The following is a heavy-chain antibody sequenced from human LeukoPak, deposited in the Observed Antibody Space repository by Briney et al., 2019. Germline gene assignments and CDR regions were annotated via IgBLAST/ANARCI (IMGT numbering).Heavy chain of an antibody. CDR1: GFTFSSYS. CDR3: ASHPRYYYDSSGDY. CDR2: IISSSSTI. Sequence: GGSLRLSCAASGFTFSSYSMNWVRQAPGRGLEWVSYIISSSSTIYYADSVKGRFTISRDNAKNSLYLQINSLRAEDTAVYYCASHPRYYYDSSGDYWGQGTLVTVSS. J-gene: IGHJ4*02. V-gene: IGHV3-48*01. D-gene: IGHD3-22*01.